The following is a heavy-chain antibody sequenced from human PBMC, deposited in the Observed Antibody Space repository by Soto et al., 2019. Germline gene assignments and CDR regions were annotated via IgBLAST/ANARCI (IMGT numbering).Heavy chain of an antibody. CDR2: VSTDGRTT. V-gene: IGHV3-74*01. CDR3: ARGGSTSPNGMDV. CDR1: GFTFSSYW. D-gene: IGHD2-2*01. Sequence: EVQLEESGGGLVQPGGSLRLSCAASGFTFSSYWMHWVRQAPGKGRVLVSRVSTDGRTTNYADPVKGRFTISRDNAKNTVYLQMNSLRAEDMGVYYCARGGSTSPNGMDVWGHGTTVTVSS. J-gene: IGHJ6*02.